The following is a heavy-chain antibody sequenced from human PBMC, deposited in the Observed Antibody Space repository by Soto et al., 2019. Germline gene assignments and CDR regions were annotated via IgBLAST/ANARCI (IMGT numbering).Heavy chain of an antibody. D-gene: IGHD3-10*01. J-gene: IGHJ4*02. CDR1: GGTFSSYA. CDR2: IIPIFGTA. V-gene: IGHV1-69*13. Sequence: GASVKVSCKASGGTFSSYAISWVRQAPGQGLEWMGGIIPIFGTANYAQKFQGRVAITADESTSTAYMDPVDTATYYCTHRSGFGEFLFWGQGIPVTVSS. CDR3: FGEFLF.